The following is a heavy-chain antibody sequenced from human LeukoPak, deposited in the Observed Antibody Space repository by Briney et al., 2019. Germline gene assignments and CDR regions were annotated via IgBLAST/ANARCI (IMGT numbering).Heavy chain of an antibody. J-gene: IGHJ3*02. CDR3: ARVGGITMIVVLITDAFDI. CDR2: IDYRGSA. Sequence: SETLSLTCTVSGGSISSSSYCWGWIRQPPGKGLEWIGSIDYRGSAYDNPSLKSRFTISVDTSKNQFSLKLRSVTAADTAVYYCARVGGITMIVVLITDAFDIWGQGTMVTVSS. D-gene: IGHD3-22*01. CDR1: GGSISSSSYC. V-gene: IGHV4-39*07.